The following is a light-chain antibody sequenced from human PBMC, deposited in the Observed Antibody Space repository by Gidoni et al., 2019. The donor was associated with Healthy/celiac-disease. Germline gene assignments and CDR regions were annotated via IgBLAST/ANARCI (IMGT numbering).Light chain of an antibody. CDR3: QQYGSSPALT. CDR1: QSVSSSY. Sequence: EIVLTQSPGTLSLSPGERATLSCRASQSVSSSYLAWYQQKPGQAPRLLICGASSRATGIPDRFSGSGSGTDFTLTISRLEPEDFAVYYCQQYGSSPALTFGGXTKVEIK. J-gene: IGKJ4*01. CDR2: GAS. V-gene: IGKV3-20*01.